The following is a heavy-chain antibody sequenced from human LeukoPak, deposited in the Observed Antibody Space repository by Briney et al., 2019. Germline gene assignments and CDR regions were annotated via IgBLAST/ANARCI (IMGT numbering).Heavy chain of an antibody. D-gene: IGHD1-26*01. Sequence: SETLSLTCTVSGGSISSYYWSWIRQPPWKELEWIGYIYYRGSTNYNPSLKSRVTVSVDTSKNQFSLKLSSVTATDTAVYYCAGSELPHYFDYWGQGTLVTVSS. CDR1: GGSISSYY. V-gene: IGHV4-59*08. J-gene: IGHJ4*02. CDR3: AGSELPHYFDY. CDR2: IYYRGST.